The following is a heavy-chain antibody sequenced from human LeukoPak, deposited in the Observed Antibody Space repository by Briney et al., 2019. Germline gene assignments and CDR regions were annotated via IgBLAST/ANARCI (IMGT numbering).Heavy chain of an antibody. CDR1: GGSISSYY. D-gene: IGHD3-22*01. V-gene: IGHV4-59*08. J-gene: IGHJ4*02. CDR3: ARHSTSDSGGSLPFDS. Sequence: PSETLSLTCTVSGGSISSYYWSWIRQSPGKGLGWIGYIDYSGSTRYNPSLESRVTISVDTSKNQISLELSSVTAADTALYYCARHSTSDSGGSLPFDSWGQETLVTVSS. CDR2: IDYSGST.